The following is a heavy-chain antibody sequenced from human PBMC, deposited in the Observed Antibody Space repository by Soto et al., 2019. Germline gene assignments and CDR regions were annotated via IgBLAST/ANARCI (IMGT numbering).Heavy chain of an antibody. D-gene: IGHD4-17*01. J-gene: IGHJ6*02. CDR1: GFTFSSYA. CDR3: AKDKATVTPGPANYYYYGMDV. CDR2: ISGSGGST. V-gene: IGHV3-23*01. Sequence: GGSLRLSCAASGFTFSSYAMSWVRQAPGKGLEWVSAISGSGGSTYYADSVKGRFTISRDNSKNTLYLQMNSLRAEDTAVYYCAKDKATVTPGPANYYYYGMDVWGQGTTVTVSS.